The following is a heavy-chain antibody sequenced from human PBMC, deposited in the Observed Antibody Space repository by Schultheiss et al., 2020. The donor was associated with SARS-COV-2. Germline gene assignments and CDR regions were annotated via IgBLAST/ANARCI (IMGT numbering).Heavy chain of an antibody. Sequence: GGSLRLSCAASGFTFSSYEMNWVRQAPGKGLEWVSYISSSGSTIYYADSVKGRFTISRDNAKNSLYLQMNSLRAEDTAVYYCARDHYDSRWFDPWGQGTLVTVSS. CDR3: ARDHYDSRWFDP. D-gene: IGHD3-22*01. CDR2: ISSSGSTI. J-gene: IGHJ5*02. V-gene: IGHV3-48*03. CDR1: GFTFSSYE.